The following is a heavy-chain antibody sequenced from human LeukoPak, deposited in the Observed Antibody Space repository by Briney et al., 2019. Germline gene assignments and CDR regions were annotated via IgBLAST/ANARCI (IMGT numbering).Heavy chain of an antibody. D-gene: IGHD3-10*01. J-gene: IGHJ4*02. Sequence: ASVKVSCKASGYTFTSYDINWVRQATGQGLEWMGWMNPNSGNTGYAQKFQGRVTMTRNTSISTAYMELSSLRSEDTAVYYCARGSWEYYYGPGSYSLGDYWGQGTLVTVSS. CDR2: MNPNSGNT. V-gene: IGHV1-8*01. CDR3: ARGSWEYYYGPGSYSLGDY. CDR1: GYTFTSYD.